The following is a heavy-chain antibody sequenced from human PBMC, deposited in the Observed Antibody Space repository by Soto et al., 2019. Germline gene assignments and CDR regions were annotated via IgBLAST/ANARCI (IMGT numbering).Heavy chain of an antibody. CDR1: GGSISSYY. CDR2: IYYSGST. Sequence: QVQLQESGPGLVKPSETLSLTCTVSGGSISSYYWSWIRQPPGKGLEWIGYIYYSGSTNYNPSLKSRVTISVDTSKNQFSLKLSSVTAADTAVYYCARGANIVGATYFDYWGQGTLVTVSS. V-gene: IGHV4-59*01. J-gene: IGHJ4*02. D-gene: IGHD1-26*01. CDR3: ARGANIVGATYFDY.